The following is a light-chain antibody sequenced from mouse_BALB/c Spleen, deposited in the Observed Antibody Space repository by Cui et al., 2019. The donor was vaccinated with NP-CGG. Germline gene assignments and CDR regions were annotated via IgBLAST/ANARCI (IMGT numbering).Light chain of an antibody. CDR3: ALWYSNHWV. J-gene: IGLJ1*01. V-gene: IGLV1*01. Sequence: QPVVTQDSALTTSPGETVTLTCRSSTGAGTTSNYANWVQEKPDHLFTGLIGGTNNRAPGVPARFSGSLIGDKAALTITGAQTEDEAIYFCALWYSNHWVFGGGTKLTVL. CDR2: GTN. CDR1: TGAGTTSNY.